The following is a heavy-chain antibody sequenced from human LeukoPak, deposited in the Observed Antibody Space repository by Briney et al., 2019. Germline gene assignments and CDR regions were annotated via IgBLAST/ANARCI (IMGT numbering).Heavy chain of an antibody. V-gene: IGHV3-48*01. CDR1: GFTFSSYS. CDR2: ISSSGSTI. Sequence: GGSLRLSCAASGFTFSSYSMNWVRQAPGKGLEWVSYISSSGSTIYYADSVKGRFTISRDNAKNSLYLQMNSLRAEDTAVYYCARGQATVVTPGGDYWGQGTLVTVSS. D-gene: IGHD4-23*01. CDR3: ARGQATVVTPGGDY. J-gene: IGHJ4*02.